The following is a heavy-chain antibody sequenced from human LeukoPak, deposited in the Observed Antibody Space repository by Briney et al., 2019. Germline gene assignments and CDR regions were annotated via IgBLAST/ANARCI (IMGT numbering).Heavy chain of an antibody. Sequence: ASVKVSCKASGGTFSSYAISWVRQAPGQGLEWMGGIIPIFGTANYAQKFQGRVTITTDESTSTAYMELSSLRSEDTAVYYCARDAYKGRHLDYWGQGTLVTVSS. CDR2: IIPIFGTA. V-gene: IGHV1-69*05. D-gene: IGHD3-10*01. J-gene: IGHJ4*02. CDR3: ARDAYKGRHLDY. CDR1: GGTFSSYA.